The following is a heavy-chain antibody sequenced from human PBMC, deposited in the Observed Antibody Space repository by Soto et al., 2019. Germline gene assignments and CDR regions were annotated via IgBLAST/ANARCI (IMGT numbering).Heavy chain of an antibody. Sequence: SETLSLTCTVTGDSISSRSYYWGWIRQPPGKGLEWIGSIYYSGSTYNNPSLRSRVSMSIDTSKDQFSLKLKSATAADTDLYLCARQRTSVVTPAYFDVWGPGSLVTVSS. V-gene: IGHV4-39*01. J-gene: IGHJ4*02. CDR1: GDSISSRSYY. D-gene: IGHD2-21*02. CDR2: IYYSGST. CDR3: ARQRTSVVTPAYFDV.